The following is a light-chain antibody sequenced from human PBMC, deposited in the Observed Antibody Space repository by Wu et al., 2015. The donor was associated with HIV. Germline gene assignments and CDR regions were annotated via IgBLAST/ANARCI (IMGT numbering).Light chain of an antibody. J-gene: IGKJ5*01. Sequence: TQFPPLLSLSVGDTATLSCRASQYISDNYVAWYQQKFGQPPRLLIHEAYKRAAGVPDRFDASGSGTDFTLTIDRLEPEDFAVYFCQQYRDSPPTFGQGTRLEN. CDR3: QQYRDSPPT. CDR1: QYISDNY. V-gene: IGKV3-20*01. CDR2: EAY.